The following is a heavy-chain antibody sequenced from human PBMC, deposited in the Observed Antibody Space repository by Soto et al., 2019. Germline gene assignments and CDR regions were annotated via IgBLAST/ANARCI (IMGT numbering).Heavy chain of an antibody. J-gene: IGHJ6*02. CDR1: GFTFSSYA. CDR3: AKPGAGSYTSYYCGMDV. Sequence: EVQLLESGGGLVQPGGSLRLSCAASGFTFSSYAMSWVRQAPGKGLEWVSAISGSGGSTYYADSVKGRFTISRDNSKNTLYLQMNSLRAEDTAVYYCAKPGAGSYTSYYCGMDVWGQGTTVTVSS. D-gene: IGHD3-10*01. CDR2: ISGSGGST. V-gene: IGHV3-23*01.